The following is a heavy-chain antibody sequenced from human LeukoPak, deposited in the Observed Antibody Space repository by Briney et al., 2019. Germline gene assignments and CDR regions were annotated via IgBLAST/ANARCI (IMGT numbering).Heavy chain of an antibody. J-gene: IGHJ6*03. CDR1: GFTLSNYA. CDR2: ITYDGSNK. CDR3: AKGGDGDYVRRAYYYYYMDV. D-gene: IGHD4-17*01. Sequence: GGSLRLSCAASGFTLSNYAMHWVRQAPGKGLEWVAIITYDGSNKDYADVVKGRFTISRDNSKNTLYLQMNSLRAEDTAVYYCAKGGDGDYVRRAYYYYYMDVWGKGTTVTISS. V-gene: IGHV3-30*04.